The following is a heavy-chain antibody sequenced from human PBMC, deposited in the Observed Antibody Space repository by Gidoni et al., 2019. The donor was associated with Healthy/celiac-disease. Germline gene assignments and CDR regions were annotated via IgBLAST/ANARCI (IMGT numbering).Heavy chain of an antibody. Sequence: QVQLQESGPGLVKPSETLSLTCTVSAGSISSYYWSWIRPPSGTGLEWIGRIYTSGSTNYNPSLKSRVTMSVDTSKNQFSLKLSFVTAAETAVYYCARFHWGGDWYCDLWGRGTLVTVSS. CDR2: IYTSGST. D-gene: IGHD7-27*01. V-gene: IGHV4-4*07. J-gene: IGHJ2*01. CDR3: ARFHWGGDWYCDL. CDR1: AGSISSYY.